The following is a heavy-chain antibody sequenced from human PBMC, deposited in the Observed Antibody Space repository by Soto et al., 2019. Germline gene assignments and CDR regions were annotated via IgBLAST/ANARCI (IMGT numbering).Heavy chain of an antibody. V-gene: IGHV3-7*01. J-gene: IGHJ4*02. CDR1: GFIFSNYW. CDR2: IKQDGSEK. CDR3: AREGACLF. Sequence: PGGSLRLSCAASGFIFSNYWMTWVRQAPGKGLEWVANIKQDGSEKNYVDAVKARFSISRYNANNILYLQMNSLRVEDTAVYNCAREGACLFCGQGTPGTVSS.